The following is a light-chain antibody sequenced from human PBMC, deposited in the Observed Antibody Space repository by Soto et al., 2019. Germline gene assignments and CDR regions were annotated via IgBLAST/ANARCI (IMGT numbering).Light chain of an antibody. Sequence: QLVLTQPPSVSGAPGQRVTISCTGSSSNIGAGYDVHWYMQLPGTAPKLLVYTNNNRPSGVPDRFSGSKSGTSASLAITGLQAEDEADYYCQSYDSRLSGYVFGSGTKLTVL. CDR2: TNN. CDR1: SSNIGAGYD. J-gene: IGLJ1*01. V-gene: IGLV1-40*01. CDR3: QSYDSRLSGYV.